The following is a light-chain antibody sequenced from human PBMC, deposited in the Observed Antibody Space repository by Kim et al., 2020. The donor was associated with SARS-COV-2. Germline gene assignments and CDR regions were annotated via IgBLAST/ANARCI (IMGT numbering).Light chain of an antibody. CDR2: DAS. Sequence: EIVLTQSPGTLSLSPGERATLSCRASQSVSSTKLGWYQQRPGQAPRLLIYDASFRASGIPDGFSGSGSGTDFTLTISRLEAEDFAVYYCQHYGSSLLTFGGGTKVDIK. CDR1: QSVSSTK. CDR3: QHYGSSLLT. V-gene: IGKV3-20*01. J-gene: IGKJ4*01.